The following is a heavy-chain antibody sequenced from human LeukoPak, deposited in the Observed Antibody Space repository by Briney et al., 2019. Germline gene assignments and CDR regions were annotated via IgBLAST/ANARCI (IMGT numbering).Heavy chain of an antibody. CDR3: ARGRLGYYYGMDV. J-gene: IGHJ6*02. CDR2: INPNSGGT. V-gene: IGHV1-2*02. CDR1: GYTFTSYG. D-gene: IGHD3-16*01. Sequence: ASVKVSCKASGYTFTSYGISWVRQAPGQGLEWMGWINPNSGGTNYAQKFQGRVTMTRDTSISTAYMELSRLRSDDTAVYYCARGRLGYYYGMDVWGQGTTVTVSS.